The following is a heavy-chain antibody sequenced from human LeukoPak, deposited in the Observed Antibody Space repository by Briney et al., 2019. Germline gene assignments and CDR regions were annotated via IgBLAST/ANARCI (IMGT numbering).Heavy chain of an antibody. D-gene: IGHD3-3*01. CDR1: GFIFSSYA. CDR2: ISATDYNT. Sequence: PGGSLRLSCAASGFIFSSYAMNWVRQAPGKGLEWVSAISATDYNTYYADSVKGRFTISRDNSKNTLYLQMNSLRAEDAAVYYCASSSGWSDFWGQGTLVTVSS. J-gene: IGHJ5*01. V-gene: IGHV3-23*01. CDR3: ASSSGWSDF.